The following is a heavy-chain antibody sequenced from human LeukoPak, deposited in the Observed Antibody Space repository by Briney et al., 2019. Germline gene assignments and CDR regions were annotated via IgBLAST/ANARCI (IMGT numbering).Heavy chain of an antibody. D-gene: IGHD3-16*01. Sequence: SETLSLTCTVSGGSISSYYWSWIRQPPGKGLEWIGYIYYSGSTNYNPSLKSRVTISVDTSKNQFSLRLSSVTAADTAVYYCARGGGRKLDFWGQGTLVTVSS. J-gene: IGHJ4*02. CDR1: GGSISSYY. CDR2: IYYSGST. CDR3: ARGGGRKLDF. V-gene: IGHV4-59*01.